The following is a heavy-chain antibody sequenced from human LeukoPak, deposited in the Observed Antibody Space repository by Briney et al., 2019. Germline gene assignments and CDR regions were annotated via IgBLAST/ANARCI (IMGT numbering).Heavy chain of an antibody. Sequence: SETLSLTCTVSGGSVANYYWSWVRQPPGKGLEWIGYIYYSGSTNYNPSLKSRVTISVDTSKNQFSLKMSSVTARCTAVYYCARGSGWSVYWGQGTLVTVSS. CDR1: GGSVANYY. CDR2: IYYSGST. J-gene: IGHJ4*02. D-gene: IGHD6-13*01. V-gene: IGHV4-59*02. CDR3: ARGSGWSVY.